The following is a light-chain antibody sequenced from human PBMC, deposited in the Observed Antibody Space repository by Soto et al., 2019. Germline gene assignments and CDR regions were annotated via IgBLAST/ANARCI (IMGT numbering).Light chain of an antibody. CDR3: CSYAGTYIWI. V-gene: IGLV2-11*01. J-gene: IGLJ2*01. CDR1: SSDVGAYNY. CDR2: DVT. Sequence: QSALTQPRSVSGSPGQSVTISCIGASSDVGAYNYVSWYQQHPGKAPKLIIYDVTKRPSGVPDRFSGSKSGNTASLTISGLQAEDEADYYCCSYAGTYIWIFGGGTKLTVL.